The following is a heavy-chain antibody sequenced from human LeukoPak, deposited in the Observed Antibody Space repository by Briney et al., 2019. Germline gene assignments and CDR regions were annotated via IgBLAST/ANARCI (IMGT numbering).Heavy chain of an antibody. CDR2: ISSNKNTK. Sequence: PGGPLTLFCAACGFPHSICLMHCARQARGRGLESLSFISSNKNTKNYADSVQGRFTISRDNSKNTLFLEMNSLGTEDTAVYFCVRAPGDYYHPFDYWGQGTLVTVSS. CDR1: GFPHSICL. V-gene: IGHV3-30*03. D-gene: IGHD3-10*01. J-gene: IGHJ4*02. CDR3: VRAPGDYYHPFDY.